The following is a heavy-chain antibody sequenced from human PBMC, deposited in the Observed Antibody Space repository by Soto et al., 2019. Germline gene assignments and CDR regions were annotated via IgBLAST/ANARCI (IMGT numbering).Heavy chain of an antibody. V-gene: IGHV4-30-2*01. D-gene: IGHD2-15*01. CDR3: ARGQVVAAQH. J-gene: IGHJ4*02. CDR1: GGSISSGGYS. CDR2: IYHSGST. Sequence: QLQLQESGSELVKPSQTLSLTCAVSGGSISSGGYSWSWIRQPPGKGLEWIGYIYHSGSTYYNPSLKSRVTRSVDRSKNQFSLKLSSVTAADTAVYYCARGQVVAAQHWGQGTLVTVSS.